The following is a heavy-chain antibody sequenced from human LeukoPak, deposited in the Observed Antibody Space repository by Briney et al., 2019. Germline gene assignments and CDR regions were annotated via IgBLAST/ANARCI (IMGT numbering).Heavy chain of an antibody. Sequence: PSETLSLTCTVSGGSISSYYWSWIRQPPGKGLEWIGYIYYSGSTNYNPSLKSRVTISVDTSKNQFSLKLSSVTAADTAVYYCARQGPYYYGSGTQGVPWYFDYWGQGTLVTVSS. CDR3: ARQGPYYYGSGTQGVPWYFDY. V-gene: IGHV4-59*08. J-gene: IGHJ4*02. CDR1: GGSISSYY. CDR2: IYYSGST. D-gene: IGHD3-10*01.